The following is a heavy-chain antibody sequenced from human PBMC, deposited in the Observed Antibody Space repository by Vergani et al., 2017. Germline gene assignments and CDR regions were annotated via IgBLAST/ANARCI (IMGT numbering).Heavy chain of an antibody. CDR1: GFTFSSYS. J-gene: IGHJ6*03. D-gene: IGHD3-10*01. Sequence: EVQLVESGGGLVKPGGSLRLSCAASGFTFSSYSMNWVRQAPGKGLEWVSSISSSSSYIYYADSAKGRFTISRDNAKNSLYLQMNSLRAEDTAVYYCAGGPLWFGELICYYYYMDVWGKGTTVTVSS. V-gene: IGHV3-21*01. CDR2: ISSSSSYI. CDR3: AGGPLWFGELICYYYYMDV.